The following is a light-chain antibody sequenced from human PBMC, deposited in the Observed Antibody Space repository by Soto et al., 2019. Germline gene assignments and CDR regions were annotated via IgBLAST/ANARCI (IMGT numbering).Light chain of an antibody. J-gene: IGKJ1*01. V-gene: IGKV3-11*01. CDR2: DAS. CDR3: QQRSNWPVT. CDR1: QSVSSY. Sequence: EIVLTQSPGTLSLSPGERATPSCRASQSVSSYLAWYQQKPGQAPRLLIYDASTRATGISARFSGSGSGTDFTLTISSLEPEDFAMYYCQQRSNWPVTFGQGTKVDIK.